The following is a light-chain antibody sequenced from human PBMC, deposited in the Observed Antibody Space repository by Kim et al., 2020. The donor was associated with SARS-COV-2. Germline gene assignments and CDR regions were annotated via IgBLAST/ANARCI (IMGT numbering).Light chain of an antibody. CDR1: RLGDKY. V-gene: IGLV3-1*01. J-gene: IGLJ1*01. Sequence: SVSQGHTATITCSGDRLGDKYACWYQQKPGQSPVLVIYQNNKRPSGIPRRFSGSNSGNTATLTISGTQAMDEADYYCQTWDSSTYVFGTGTKVTVL. CDR2: QNN. CDR3: QTWDSSTYV.